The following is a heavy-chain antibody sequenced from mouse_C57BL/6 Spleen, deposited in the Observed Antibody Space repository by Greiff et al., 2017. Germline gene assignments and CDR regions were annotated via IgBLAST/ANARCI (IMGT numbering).Heavy chain of an antibody. CDR2: IDPSDSYT. D-gene: IGHD1-1*01. CDR3: ARDYGSSYGAMDY. V-gene: IGHV1-50*01. J-gene: IGHJ4*01. CDR1: SYTFTSYW. Sequence: QVQLQQPGAELVKPGASVKLSCKASSYTFTSYWMQWVKQRPGQGLEWIGEIDPSDSYTNYNQKFKGKATLTVDTSSSTAYMQLSSLTSEDSAVYYCARDYGSSYGAMDYWGQGTSVTVSS.